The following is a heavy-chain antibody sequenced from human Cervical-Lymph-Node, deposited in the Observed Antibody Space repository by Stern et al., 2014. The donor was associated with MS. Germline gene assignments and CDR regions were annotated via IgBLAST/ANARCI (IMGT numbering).Heavy chain of an antibody. V-gene: IGHV4-4*07. CDR3: ARGVLGFGEFPYGMDV. CDR2: INTLGSP. D-gene: IGHD3-10*01. Sequence: VQLQESGPGKVKPSETLSLTCSVSGGSISSYYCSWVRQPAGKGLEWIGRINTLGSPNFTPPLRSRLTMPVDTSKTQFSLKLKSVTAADTAVYYCARGVLGFGEFPYGMDVWGQGTTVTVSS. CDR1: GGSISSYY. J-gene: IGHJ6*02.